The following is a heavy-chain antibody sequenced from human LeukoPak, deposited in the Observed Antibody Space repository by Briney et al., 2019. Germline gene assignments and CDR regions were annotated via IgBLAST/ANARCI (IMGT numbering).Heavy chain of an antibody. CDR2: ISGSGDST. Sequence: GGSLRLSCAASGFTFSSHAMNWVRQPPGKGLEWVSGISGSGDSTYYEDYAKGRFTISRDNSKNTVYLQMNSLRAEDTAVYYCARGGLLWFEDYHYYYMDVWGKGTTVTVSS. J-gene: IGHJ6*03. D-gene: IGHD3-10*01. CDR1: GFTFSSHA. CDR3: ARGGLLWFEDYHYYYMDV. V-gene: IGHV3-23*01.